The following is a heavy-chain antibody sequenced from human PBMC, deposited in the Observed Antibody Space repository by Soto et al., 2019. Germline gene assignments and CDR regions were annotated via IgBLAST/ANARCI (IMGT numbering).Heavy chain of an antibody. CDR1: GFTFSSYS. J-gene: IGHJ6*03. CDR3: ASDSSGYYYMDV. D-gene: IGHD6-19*01. CDR2: ISSSSSYI. V-gene: IGHV3-21*01. Sequence: EVQLVESGGGLVKPGGSLRLSCAASGFTFSSYSMNWVRQAPGKGLEWVSSISSSSSYIYYADSVKGRFTISRDNAKNSLYLQMNSLRAEDTAVYYCASDSSGYYYMDVWGKGTTVTVSS.